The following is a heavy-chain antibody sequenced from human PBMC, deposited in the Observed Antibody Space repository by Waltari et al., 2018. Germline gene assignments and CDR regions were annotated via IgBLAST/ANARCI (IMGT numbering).Heavy chain of an antibody. Sequence: EVQLVQSGAEVKKPGATVKISCKASGYTFTDYYMHWVQQAPGKGLEWMGRVDPEDGERIYAEKLQGRVTITADTSTDTAYMELSSLRSEDTAVYDCATVNYDSSINDAFDIWGQGTMVTVSS. CDR3: ATVNYDSSINDAFDI. J-gene: IGHJ3*02. V-gene: IGHV1-69-2*01. CDR2: VDPEDGER. D-gene: IGHD3-22*01. CDR1: GYTFTDYY.